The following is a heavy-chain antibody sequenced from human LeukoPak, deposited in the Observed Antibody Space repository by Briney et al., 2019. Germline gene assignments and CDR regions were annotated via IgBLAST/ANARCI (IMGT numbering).Heavy chain of an antibody. CDR3: ARAFNTYYYDSSGYSIDY. CDR1: GGSFSSYA. CDR2: IIPIFDTT. J-gene: IGHJ4*02. D-gene: IGHD3-22*01. V-gene: IGHV1-69*06. Sequence: SVKVSCKASGGSFSSYAINWVRQAPGQGFEWMGGIIPIFDTTNYAQKFQGRVTITADKSTSTAYMELSSLRSEDTAVYYCARAFNTYYYDSSGYSIDYWGQGTLVTVSS.